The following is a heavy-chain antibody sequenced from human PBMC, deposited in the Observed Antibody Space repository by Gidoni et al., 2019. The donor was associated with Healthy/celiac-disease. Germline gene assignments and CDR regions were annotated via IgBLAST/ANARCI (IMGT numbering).Heavy chain of an antibody. CDR2: ISAYNGNT. CDR3: ARDGGFLEWPRDYYYYGMDV. D-gene: IGHD3-3*01. J-gene: IGHJ6*02. CDR1: GYTFTSSG. Sequence: QVQLVQSGAEVKKPGASVKVSCKASGYTFTSSGLSWVRQAPGQGLEWMGWISAYNGNTNYAQKLQGRVTMTTDTSTSTAYMELRSLRSDDTAVYYCARDGGFLEWPRDYYYYGMDVWGQGTTVTVSS. V-gene: IGHV1-18*01.